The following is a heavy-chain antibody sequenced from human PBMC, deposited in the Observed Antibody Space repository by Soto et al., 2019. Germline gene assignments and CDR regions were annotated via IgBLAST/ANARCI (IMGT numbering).Heavy chain of an antibody. Sequence: ASVKVSGKASGYTFTSYGISWVRQAPGQGLEWMGWISAYNGNTNYAQKLQGRVTMTTDTSTSTAYMELTSLRSDDTAVYFCARGSPSGTNAYWGQGTLVTVSS. CDR1: GYTFTSYG. CDR3: ARGSPSGTNAY. CDR2: ISAYNGNT. D-gene: IGHD1-26*01. V-gene: IGHV1-18*01. J-gene: IGHJ4*02.